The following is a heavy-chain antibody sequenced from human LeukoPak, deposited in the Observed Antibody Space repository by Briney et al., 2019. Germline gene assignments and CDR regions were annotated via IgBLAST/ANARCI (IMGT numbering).Heavy chain of an antibody. D-gene: IGHD3-9*01. CDR2: ISYDGSNK. V-gene: IGHV3-30-3*01. J-gene: IGHJ4*02. CDR1: GFTFSSYA. Sequence: GGSLRLSCAASGFTFSSYAMHWVRQAPGKGLERVAVISYDGSNKYYADSVKGRFTISRDNAKNTLFLQMNSLTAEDTAVYYCVNDMTGPVDYWGQGTLVTVSS. CDR3: VNDMTGPVDY.